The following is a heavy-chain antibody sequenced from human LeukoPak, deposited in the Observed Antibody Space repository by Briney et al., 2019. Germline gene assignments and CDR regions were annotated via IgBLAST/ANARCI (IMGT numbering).Heavy chain of an antibody. CDR1: GDSISSSSSY. V-gene: IGHV4-39*07. J-gene: IGHJ3*02. CDR3: ASPIYGDYTENGFDI. CDR2: INHSGNT. D-gene: IGHD4-17*01. Sequence: SETLSLTCTVSGDSISSSSSYWGWIRQPPGKGLEWIGEINHSGNTNYNPSLKSRVTILVDTSKNQFSLKLNSVTAADTAVYYCASPIYGDYTENGFDIWGQGTMVTVSS.